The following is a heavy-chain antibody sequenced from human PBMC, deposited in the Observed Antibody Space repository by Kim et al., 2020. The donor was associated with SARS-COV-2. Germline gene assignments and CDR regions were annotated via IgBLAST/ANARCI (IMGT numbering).Heavy chain of an antibody. CDR2: INPNSGGT. CDR1: GYTFTGYY. J-gene: IGHJ6*02. D-gene: IGHD3-10*01. CDR3: ARDHVVRGVAGVSYGMDV. V-gene: IGHV1-2*02. Sequence: ASVKVSCKASGYTFTGYYMHWVRQAPGQGLEWMGWINPNSGGTNYAQKFQGRVTMTRDTSISTAYMELSRLRSDDTAVYYYARDHVVRGVAGVSYGMDVWGQGTTVTVSS.